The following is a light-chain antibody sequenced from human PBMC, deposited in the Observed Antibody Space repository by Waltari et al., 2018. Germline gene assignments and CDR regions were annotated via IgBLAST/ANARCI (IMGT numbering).Light chain of an antibody. J-gene: IGKJ4*01. V-gene: IGKV2-30*02. CDR3: MQGTHWPLT. CDR2: VGF. Sequence: TQSPLSLPVTLGQPASIPCKSSRSLLHTDGYTYFYWYNQRPGQAPRRLRYVGFNRDSGVPDRCSGSGSGTDFTLEISRMEAEDVGIYYCMQGTHWPLTFGGGTKVEIK. CDR1: RSLLHTDGYTY.